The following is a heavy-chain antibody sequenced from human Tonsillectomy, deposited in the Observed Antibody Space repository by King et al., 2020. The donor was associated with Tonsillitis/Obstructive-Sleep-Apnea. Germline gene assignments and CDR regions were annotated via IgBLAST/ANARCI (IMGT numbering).Heavy chain of an antibody. J-gene: IGHJ5*02. CDR2: ISASDGTR. CDR3: AKGEYGGRAYNWLDP. CDR1: GFTFSEFA. D-gene: IGHD2/OR15-2a*01. Sequence: VQLVESGGGLIQPGGSLKLSCAGSGFTFSEFAMSWVRPAPGKGLEWVSAISASDGTRYYTDSVKGRFTISRDNSKYTVYLQMNRLRAEDTAVYYCAKGEYGGRAYNWLDPWGQGTLVTISS. V-gene: IGHV3-23*04.